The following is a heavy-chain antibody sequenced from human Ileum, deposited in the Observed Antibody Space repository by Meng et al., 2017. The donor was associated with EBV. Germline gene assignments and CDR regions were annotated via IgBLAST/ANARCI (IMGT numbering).Heavy chain of an antibody. J-gene: IGHJ4*02. CDR1: GYSFTSYA. Sequence: QVQLVQSGAEVKKPGXSVKVSCKASGYSFTSYAISWVRQAPGQGLEWMGWISAYDGNTNYAQKFQGRVTMATDTSTNTAYMELRSLRSEDTAVYYCASSIFGVVIISPLGYWGQGNLVTVSS. CDR2: ISAYDGNT. D-gene: IGHD3-3*01. CDR3: ASSIFGVVIISPLGY. V-gene: IGHV1-18*01.